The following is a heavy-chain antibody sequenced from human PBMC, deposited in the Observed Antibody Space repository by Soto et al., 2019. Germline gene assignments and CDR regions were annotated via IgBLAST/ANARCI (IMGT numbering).Heavy chain of an antibody. CDR2: IYYSGST. J-gene: IGHJ4*02. CDR1: GGSISSYY. Sequence: PSETLSLTCTVSGGSISSYYWSWIRQPPGKGLEWIGYIYYSGSTNYNPSLKSRVTISVDTSKNQFSLKLSSVTAADTAVYYCARVRDSSGYMWVYWGQGTLVTVSS. CDR3: ARVRDSSGYMWVY. D-gene: IGHD3-22*01. V-gene: IGHV4-59*01.